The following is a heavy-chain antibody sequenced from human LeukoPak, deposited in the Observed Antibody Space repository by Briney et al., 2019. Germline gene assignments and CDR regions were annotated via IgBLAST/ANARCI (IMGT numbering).Heavy chain of an antibody. CDR3: ARAGKSQKGGNSNLYASDI. CDR2: IYYSGST. CDR1: GGSISSSSYY. Sequence: SETLSLTCTVSGGSISSSSYYWGWIRQPPGKGLEWIGSIYYSGSTYYNPSLKSRVTISVDTSKNQFSLKLSSVTAADTAVYYCARAGKSQKGGNSNLYASDIWGQGTMVTVSS. J-gene: IGHJ3*02. V-gene: IGHV4-39*07. D-gene: IGHD4-23*01.